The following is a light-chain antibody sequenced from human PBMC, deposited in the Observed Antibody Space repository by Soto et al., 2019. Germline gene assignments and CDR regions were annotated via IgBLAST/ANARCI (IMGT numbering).Light chain of an antibody. CDR2: GNI. CDR3: QSYDTSLITV. J-gene: IGLJ3*02. Sequence: QAVVTQPPSVSGAPGQRVTISCTGSSSNIGAGYDVHWYQQLPGTAPKLLIYGNINRPSGVPDRFSGSKSGTSASLAITGLQAEDEADYYCQSYDTSLITVFGGGTKLTVL. V-gene: IGLV1-40*01. CDR1: SSNIGAGYD.